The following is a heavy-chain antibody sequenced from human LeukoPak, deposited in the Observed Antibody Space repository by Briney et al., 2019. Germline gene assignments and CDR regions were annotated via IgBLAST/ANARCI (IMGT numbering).Heavy chain of an antibody. Sequence: GGSLRLSCTASGFTFSGHWIHWVRQAPGMGLVWVSRINERGTDSMYAESVKGRFTISRDNAKNTVYLQMNSLRAEDTAVYYCAELGITMIGGVWGKGTTVTISS. CDR2: INERGTDS. CDR3: AELGITMIGGV. J-gene: IGHJ6*04. CDR1: GFTFSGHW. V-gene: IGHV3-74*03. D-gene: IGHD3-10*02.